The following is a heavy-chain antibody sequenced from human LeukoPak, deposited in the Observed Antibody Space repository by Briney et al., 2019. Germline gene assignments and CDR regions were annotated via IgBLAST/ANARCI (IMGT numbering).Heavy chain of an antibody. V-gene: IGHV3-30*18. D-gene: IGHD4-23*01. J-gene: IGHJ4*02. CDR2: ISYDGSNK. CDR3: AKDSVRAYLIYGGDLDY. Sequence: PGRSLRLSCAASGFTFSSYGMHWVRQAPGKGLEWVAVISYDGSNKYYADSVKGRFTISRDNSKNTLYLQMNSLRAEDTAVYYCAKDSVRAYLIYGGDLDYWGQGTLVTVSS. CDR1: GFTFSSYG.